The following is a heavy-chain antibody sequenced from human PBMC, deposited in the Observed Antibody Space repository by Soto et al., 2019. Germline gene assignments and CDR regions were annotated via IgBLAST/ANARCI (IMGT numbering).Heavy chain of an antibody. Sequence: VASVKVSCKASGGTFSSYAISWVRQAPGQGLEWMGGIIPIFGTANYAQKFQGRVTITADKSTSTAYMELSSLRSEGTAVYYCARVRVAVAGKLNDYYYYGMDVWGQGTTVTVS. CDR3: ARVRVAVAGKLNDYYYYGMDV. D-gene: IGHD6-19*01. CDR2: IIPIFGTA. CDR1: GGTFSSYA. V-gene: IGHV1-69*06. J-gene: IGHJ6*02.